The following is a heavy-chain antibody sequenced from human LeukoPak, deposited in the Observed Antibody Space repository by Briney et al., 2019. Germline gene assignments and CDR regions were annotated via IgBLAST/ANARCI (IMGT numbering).Heavy chain of an antibody. CDR3: ARAVSGYYFDY. CDR2: IYYSGST. Sequence: PSQTLSLTCTVSGGSISSGDYYWSWIRQPPGKGLEWIGYIYYSGSTYYNPSLKSRVTISVDTSKNHFSLNLTSVTAADTAVYYCARAVSGYYFDYWGQGTLVAVSS. V-gene: IGHV4-30-4*08. CDR1: GGSISSGDYY. J-gene: IGHJ4*02. D-gene: IGHD6-19*01.